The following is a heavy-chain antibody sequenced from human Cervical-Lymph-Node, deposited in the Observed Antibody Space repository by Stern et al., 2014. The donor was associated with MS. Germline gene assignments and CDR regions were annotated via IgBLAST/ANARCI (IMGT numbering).Heavy chain of an antibody. CDR2: IYPDDSET. Sequence: EVQLVQSGAEVKKPGKPLNISCKGSGYNFLTYWIGWVRQMPGQGLEWMGAIYPDDSETRYSPSFQGQVTISADWSIDTAYLQWSSLKPSDSAIYYCARHTAGDWYFDLWGRGTLVTVSS. CDR3: ARHTAGDWYFDL. D-gene: IGHD5-18*01. V-gene: IGHV5-51*01. CDR1: GYNFLTYW. J-gene: IGHJ2*01.